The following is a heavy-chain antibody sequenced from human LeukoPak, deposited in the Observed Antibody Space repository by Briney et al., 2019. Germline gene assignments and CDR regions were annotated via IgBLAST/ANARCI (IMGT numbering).Heavy chain of an antibody. Sequence: SETLSLTCAVYGGSFSGYYWSWIRQPPGKGLEWIGEINHSGSTNYNPSLKSRVTISADTSKNQFSLKLSSVTAADTAVYYCARDVRTVPYYYYGMDVWGQGTTVTVSS. CDR1: GGSFSGYY. D-gene: IGHD4-17*01. J-gene: IGHJ6*02. V-gene: IGHV4-34*01. CDR2: INHSGST. CDR3: ARDVRTVPYYYYGMDV.